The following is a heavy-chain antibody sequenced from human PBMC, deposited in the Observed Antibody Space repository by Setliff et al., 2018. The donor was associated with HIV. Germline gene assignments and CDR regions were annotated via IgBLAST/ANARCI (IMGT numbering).Heavy chain of an antibody. CDR2: ISSSGNT. V-gene: IGHV4-59*05. CDR3: AKTIGRYFDIFDN. CDR1: GDSIGTYS. Sequence: SETLSLTCAVSGDSIGTYSWHWIRQPPGTGLEWIGSISSSGNTYYNPSLKSRVTTSVDTPKNQFSLKLNSVTAADTAVYYCAKTIGRYFDIFDNWGQGTLVTVSS. J-gene: IGHJ4*02. D-gene: IGHD3-9*01.